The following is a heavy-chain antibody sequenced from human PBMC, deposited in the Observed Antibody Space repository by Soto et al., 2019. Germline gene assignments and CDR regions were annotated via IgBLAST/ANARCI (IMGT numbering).Heavy chain of an antibody. J-gene: IGHJ5*02. Sequence: QEQLQESGPGLVKPSETLSLTCTVSGDSLSSYYWSWIRQPPGKGLEWIGCVFDTVSTDYNPALKSRVTISVDTSKNQFSLRLTSVTAADTAVYYCARGPIVVLQAAWFDPWGQGTLVTVSS. CDR2: VFDTVST. D-gene: IGHD2-2*01. V-gene: IGHV4-59*01. CDR3: ARGPIVVLQAAWFDP. CDR1: GDSLSSYY.